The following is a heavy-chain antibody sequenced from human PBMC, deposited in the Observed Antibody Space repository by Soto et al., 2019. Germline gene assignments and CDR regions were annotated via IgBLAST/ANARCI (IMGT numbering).Heavy chain of an antibody. CDR1: GFTFSSYG. J-gene: IGHJ6*01. Sequence: QVQLVESGGGVVQPGRSLRLSCAASGFTFSSYGMHWVRQAPGKGLEWVAVISYDGSNKYYADSVKGRFTISRDNSKNTLYLQMNSLRAEDTAVYYCAKDICGIAARRRSYGMDVW. CDR2: ISYDGSNK. D-gene: IGHD6-6*01. CDR3: AKDICGIAARRRSYGMDV. V-gene: IGHV3-30*18.